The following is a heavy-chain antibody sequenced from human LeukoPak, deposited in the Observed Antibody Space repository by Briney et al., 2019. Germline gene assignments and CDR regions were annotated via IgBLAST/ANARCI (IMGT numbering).Heavy chain of an antibody. CDR1: GYTFTDYA. V-gene: IGHV1-18*04. CDR2: ISTYNGNT. Sequence: ASVKVSCKASGYTFTDYAFSWVRQAPGQRLEWMGWISTYNGNTKYAQKFQGRVTMTRDTSTSTVYMELSSLRSEDTAVYYCARDGIYYDSSGYPGNWFDPWGQGTLVTVSS. D-gene: IGHD3-22*01. J-gene: IGHJ5*02. CDR3: ARDGIYYDSSGYPGNWFDP.